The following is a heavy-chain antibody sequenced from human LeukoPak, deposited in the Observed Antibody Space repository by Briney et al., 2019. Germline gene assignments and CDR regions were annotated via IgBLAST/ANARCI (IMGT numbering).Heavy chain of an antibody. J-gene: IGHJ4*02. V-gene: IGHV3-48*01. Sequence: PGGSLRLSCAPSGFTLSSYSMNWVRHAPGEGREWVSYISRGSTTIYYPDSVKGRFTISRDNAKNSLYLQMNSLRAEDTAVYYCARDVEQWLVRVYYFDYWGQGTVVSVSS. CDR1: GFTLSSYS. D-gene: IGHD6-19*01. CDR3: ARDVEQWLVRVYYFDY. CDR2: ISRGSTTI.